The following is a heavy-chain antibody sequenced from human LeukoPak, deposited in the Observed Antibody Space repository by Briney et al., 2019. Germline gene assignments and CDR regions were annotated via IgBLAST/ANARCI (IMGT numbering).Heavy chain of an antibody. V-gene: IGHV4-59*01. D-gene: IGHD6-13*01. J-gene: IGHJ4*02. Sequence: PSETLSLTCTVSGASISSYYWSWIRQPPGKGLEWIGYIFYRGATHYNPSLKSRVTISVDTSKNQFSLRLTSVTAADTALYYCASGPYPAAGTDHQFDYWGQGILVTVFS. CDR3: ASGPYPAAGTDHQFDY. CDR1: GASISSYY. CDR2: IFYRGAT.